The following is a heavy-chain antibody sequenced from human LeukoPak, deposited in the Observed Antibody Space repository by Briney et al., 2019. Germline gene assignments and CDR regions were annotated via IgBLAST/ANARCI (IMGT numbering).Heavy chain of an antibody. Sequence: ASVKVSCKASGYTLTGYYMHWVRQAPGQGLEWMGWINPNSGGTNYAQKFQGRVTMTRDTSISTAYMELSRLRSDDTAVYYCASSVGATYYYYYYMDVWGKGTTVTVSS. CDR3: ASSVGATYYYYYYMDV. CDR1: GYTLTGYY. D-gene: IGHD1-26*01. J-gene: IGHJ6*03. V-gene: IGHV1-2*02. CDR2: INPNSGGT.